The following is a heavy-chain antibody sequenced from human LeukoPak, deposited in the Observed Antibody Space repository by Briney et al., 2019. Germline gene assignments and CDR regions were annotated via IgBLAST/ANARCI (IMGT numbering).Heavy chain of an antibody. V-gene: IGHV3-30*02. CDR3: AKPHFDY. CDR2: IRLDGSNK. J-gene: IGHJ4*02. CDR1: GFTFSSYG. Sequence: GGSLRLSCAASGFTFSSYGMHWVRQAPGKGLEWVAFIRLDGSNKYYADSVRGRFTISRDNSKNTLYLQMNSLRAEDTALYYCAKPHFDYWGQGTLVTVSS.